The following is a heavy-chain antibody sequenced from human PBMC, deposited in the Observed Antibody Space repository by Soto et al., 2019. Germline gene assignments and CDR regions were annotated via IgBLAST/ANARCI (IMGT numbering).Heavy chain of an antibody. CDR1: GYTFTSYD. D-gene: IGHD3-3*01. J-gene: IGHJ4*02. Sequence: QVQLVQSGAEVKKPGASVKVSCKASGYTFTSYDINWVRQATGQGLEWMGWMNPNSGNTGYAQKFQGRVTMTRNTSISTAYMELSSLRSEDTAVYHCARALTIFGVVIMGYWGQGTLVTVSS. V-gene: IGHV1-8*01. CDR3: ARALTIFGVVIMGY. CDR2: MNPNSGNT.